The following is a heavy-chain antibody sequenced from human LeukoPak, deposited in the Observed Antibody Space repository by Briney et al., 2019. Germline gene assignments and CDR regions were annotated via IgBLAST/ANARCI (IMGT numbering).Heavy chain of an antibody. CDR2: IRYDGSNK. D-gene: IGHD3-3*01. J-gene: IGHJ4*02. CDR3: AKDANNFWSGYFSY. Sequence: GGSLRLSCAASGFTFTSYGMHWVRQAPGKGLEWVAFIRYDGSNKYYADSVKGRFTISRDNSKNTLYLQMNSLRAEDTAVYYCAKDANNFWSGYFSYWGQGTLVTVSS. CDR1: GFTFTSYG. V-gene: IGHV3-30*02.